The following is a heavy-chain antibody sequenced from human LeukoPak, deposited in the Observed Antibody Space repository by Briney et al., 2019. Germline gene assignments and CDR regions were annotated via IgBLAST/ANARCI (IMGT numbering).Heavy chain of an antibody. Sequence: ASVKVSCKASGYTFTSYDINWVRQATGQGLEWMGWMNPNSGITGYAQKFQGRVTMTRNTSISTAYMELSSLRSEDTAVYYCAREAAVDRDAFDIWGQGTMVTVSS. CDR3: AREAAVDRDAFDI. CDR2: MNPNSGIT. J-gene: IGHJ3*02. CDR1: GYTFTSYD. D-gene: IGHD6-19*01. V-gene: IGHV1-8*01.